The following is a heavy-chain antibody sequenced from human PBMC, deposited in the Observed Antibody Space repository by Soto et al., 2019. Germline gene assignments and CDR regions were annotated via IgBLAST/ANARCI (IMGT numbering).Heavy chain of an antibody. Sequence: GGSLRLSCAASGFTFSSYDMHWVRQATGKGLEWVSAIGTAGDTYYPGSVKGRFTISRENAKNSLYLQMNSLRAGDTAVYYCARTTYGDYGWNAFDIWGQGTMVTVSS. J-gene: IGHJ3*02. CDR2: IGTAGDT. D-gene: IGHD4-17*01. CDR3: ARTTYGDYGWNAFDI. V-gene: IGHV3-13*01. CDR1: GFTFSSYD.